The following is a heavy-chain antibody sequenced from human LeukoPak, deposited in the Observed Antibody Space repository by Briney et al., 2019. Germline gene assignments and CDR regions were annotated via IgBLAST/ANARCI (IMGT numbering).Heavy chain of an antibody. CDR1: GFPFSDYA. V-gene: IGHV3-23*01. D-gene: IGHD1-26*01. J-gene: IGHJ3*02. Sequence: GGSLRLSCTASGFPFSDYAMSWVRQAPGKGLEWVSVTTGSGITTYYADSVKGRFTISRDNSKNTLSLQMDSLRGEDTGVYYCAKHSVGSTVVWDACHIWGQGTLVSVSS. CDR3: AKHSVGSTVVWDACHI. CDR2: TTGSGITT.